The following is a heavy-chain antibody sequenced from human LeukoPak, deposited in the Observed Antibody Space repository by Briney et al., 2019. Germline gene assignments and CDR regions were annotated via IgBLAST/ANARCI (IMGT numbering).Heavy chain of an antibody. D-gene: IGHD2-21*02. CDR2: IYSGDTT. CDR3: AREVGGDGG. CDR1: GFSVSSNY. J-gene: IGHJ4*02. Sequence: GGSLRLSCAASGFSVSSNYMSWVRQAPGRGLEWVSVIYSGDTTYYADSVKGRFTISRDTSKNTLYLQMNSLRPEDTAVYYCAREVGGDGGWGQGTLVTVSS. V-gene: IGHV3-53*01.